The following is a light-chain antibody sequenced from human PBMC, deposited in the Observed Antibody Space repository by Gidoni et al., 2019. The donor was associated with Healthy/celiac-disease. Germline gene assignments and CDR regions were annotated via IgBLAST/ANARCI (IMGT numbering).Light chain of an antibody. CDR3: QLSYNILT. V-gene: IGKV1-39*01. J-gene: IGKJ3*01. Sequence: DVQMTQSPPFLSASVGDRVTITCRASQSISGYLNWYQLKSGKAPELLIYAASTLRHGVPSRFSGSGSRTDFTLTISSLQPDDFATYYCQLSYNILTFGPGTKVDMK. CDR2: AAS. CDR1: QSISGY.